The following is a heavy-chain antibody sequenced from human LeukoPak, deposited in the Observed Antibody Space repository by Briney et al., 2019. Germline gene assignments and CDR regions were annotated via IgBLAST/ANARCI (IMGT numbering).Heavy chain of an antibody. V-gene: IGHV3-23*01. CDR2: FSGSGGST. J-gene: IGHJ4*02. CDR3: AKGDIVVVPAASFDY. Sequence: GGSLRLSCAASGLPLSSFAMSWVGQAPGRGLEGVSAFSGSGGSTYYADSVKGRFTISRDNSKNTLYLQMNSLRAEDTAVYYCAKGDIVVVPAASFDYWGQGTLVTVSS. CDR1: GLPLSSFA. D-gene: IGHD2-2*01.